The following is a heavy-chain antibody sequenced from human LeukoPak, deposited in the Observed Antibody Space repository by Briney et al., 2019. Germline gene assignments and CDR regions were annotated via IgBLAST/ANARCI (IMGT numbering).Heavy chain of an antibody. CDR3: ARGGDTVLILRTFDI. Sequence: GGSLRLSCAASGFTFSSYGIHWVRQAPGKGLEWVAVISRDGRNDYYADSVKGRFIISRDNSKNTLYLQMNSLRAEDTAVYYCARGGDTVLILRTFDIWGQGTMVTVSS. J-gene: IGHJ3*02. CDR1: GFTFSSYG. CDR2: ISRDGRND. D-gene: IGHD2-8*02. V-gene: IGHV3-30*04.